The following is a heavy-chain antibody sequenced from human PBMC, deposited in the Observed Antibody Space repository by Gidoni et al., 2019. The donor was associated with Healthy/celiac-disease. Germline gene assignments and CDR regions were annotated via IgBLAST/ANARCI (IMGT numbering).Heavy chain of an antibody. D-gene: IGHD1-1*01. Sequence: QLQLQESGPGLVKPSETLSLTCTVSGGSISSSSYYWGWIRQPPGTGLEWIGSIYYSGSTYYNPSLKSRVTISVDTSKNQFSLKLSSVTAADTAVYYCARHHRKTTGLLDYWGQGTLVTVSS. J-gene: IGHJ4*02. CDR2: IYYSGST. CDR1: GGSISSSSYY. V-gene: IGHV4-39*01. CDR3: ARHHRKTTGLLDY.